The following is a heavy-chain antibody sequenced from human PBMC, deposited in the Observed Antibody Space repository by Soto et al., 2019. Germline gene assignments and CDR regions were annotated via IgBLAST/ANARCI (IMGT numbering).Heavy chain of an antibody. D-gene: IGHD3-22*01. V-gene: IGHV1-46*03. CDR2: INPSGGST. Sequence: QVQLVQSGAEVKKPGASVKVSCKASGYTFTSYYMHWVRQAPGQGLEWMGIINPSGGSTSYAQKFQGRVTMTRDTSTSTVYMELSSLRSEDTAVYYCVRETYYYDSSGYYPDYWSQGTLVTVSS. J-gene: IGHJ4*02. CDR1: GYTFTSYY. CDR3: VRETYYYDSSGYYPDY.